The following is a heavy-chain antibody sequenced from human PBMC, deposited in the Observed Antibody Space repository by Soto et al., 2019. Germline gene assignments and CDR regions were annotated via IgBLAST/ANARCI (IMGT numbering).Heavy chain of an antibody. CDR1: GYTFTSYA. D-gene: IGHD3-10*01. Sequence: QVQLVQSGAEVKKPGASVKVSCKASGYTFTSYAMHWVRQAPGQRLEWMGWINAGNGNTKYSQKFQGRVTITRDTSASTAYMELSSLRSEDTAVYYCASRGYYGSGSYLAYWGQGTLVTVSS. CDR2: INAGNGNT. V-gene: IGHV1-3*01. CDR3: ASRGYYGSGSYLAY. J-gene: IGHJ1*01.